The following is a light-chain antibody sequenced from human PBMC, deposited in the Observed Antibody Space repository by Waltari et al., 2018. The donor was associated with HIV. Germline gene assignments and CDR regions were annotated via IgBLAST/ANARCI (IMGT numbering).Light chain of an antibody. J-gene: IGLJ2*01. V-gene: IGLV1-47*01. CDR1: SSNIGSHY. Sequence: SVLTQPPSASGTPGQRVTISCSGSSSNIGSHYVFWYQQLPRTATKLLMHRNPQRPSGVPDRFSASTSGTPASLAISGLRSEDVADYYCATWDDSLSGVLFGGGTKLTVL. CDR2: RNP. CDR3: ATWDDSLSGVL.